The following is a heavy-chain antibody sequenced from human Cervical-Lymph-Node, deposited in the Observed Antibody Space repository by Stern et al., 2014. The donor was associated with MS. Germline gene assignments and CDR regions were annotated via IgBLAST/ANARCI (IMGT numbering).Heavy chain of an antibody. D-gene: IGHD2-21*01. J-gene: IGHJ4*02. CDR3: ARSPSIAPRFYFDQ. V-gene: IGHV1-46*01. Sequence: QVQLVQSGAEVKKPGASVKVSCKTSRIIFTSSYIHWVRQAPGQGLEWMGGINPSGGNTTYTQRFQGQISMTRDLSTTSVSMELTSLRSEDTAVFYCARSPSIAPRFYFDQWGQGTLVTVSS. CDR1: RIIFTSSY. CDR2: INPSGGNT.